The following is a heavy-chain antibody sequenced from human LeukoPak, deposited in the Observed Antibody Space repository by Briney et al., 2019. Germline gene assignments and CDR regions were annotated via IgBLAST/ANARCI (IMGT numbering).Heavy chain of an antibody. J-gene: IGHJ4*02. V-gene: IGHV4-34*01. CDR1: GGSFSGYY. CDR2: INHSGST. D-gene: IGHD3-22*01. Sequence: SETLSLXCAVYGGSFSGYYWSWIRQPPGKGLEWIGEINHSGSTNYNPSLKSRVTISVDTSKNQFSLKLSSVTAADTAVYYCARGATYYYDSSGYPFDYWGQGTLVTVSS. CDR3: ARGATYYYDSSGYPFDY.